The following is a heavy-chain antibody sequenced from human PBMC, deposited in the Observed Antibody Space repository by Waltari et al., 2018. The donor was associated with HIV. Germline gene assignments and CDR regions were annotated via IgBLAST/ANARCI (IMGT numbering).Heavy chain of an antibody. V-gene: IGHV3-23*01. Sequence: EIQLLESGGGSLQPGESLRLSCVGSGFSFKSHAMSWVRQAPGKGLEWVAAISGSSSDTFYADAVRGRFTISRDNSKDTVFLQVNSLGPEDTATYFCATSWGYCGSGRCYYPFEYWGQGTLVTVSS. CDR1: GFSFKSHA. CDR2: ISGSSSDT. J-gene: IGHJ4*02. CDR3: ATSWGYCGSGRCYYPFEY. D-gene: IGHD2-2*01.